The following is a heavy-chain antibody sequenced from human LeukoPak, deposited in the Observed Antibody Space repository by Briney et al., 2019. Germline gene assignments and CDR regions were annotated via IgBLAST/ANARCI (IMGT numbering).Heavy chain of an antibody. J-gene: IGHJ4*02. D-gene: IGHD3-22*01. V-gene: IGHV3-7*01. CDR2: IKQDGSEK. CDR3: AREYYDSSGYYYFDY. Sequence: GGSLRLSCAASGFTFSSYWMSWVRQAPGKGLEWVANIKQDGSEKYYVDSVKGRFTISRDNAKNSLYLQMNSLRAEDTAVYYCAREYYDSSGYYYFDYWGQGTLVTVSS. CDR1: GFTFSSYW.